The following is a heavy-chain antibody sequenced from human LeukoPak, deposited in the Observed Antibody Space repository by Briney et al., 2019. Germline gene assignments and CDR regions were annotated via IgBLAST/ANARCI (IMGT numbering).Heavy chain of an antibody. Sequence: GGSLRLSCAASGFTFSSYSMNWVRQTPGKGLEWVSYISSSSSTIYYADSVKGRFTISRDNAKNSLYLQMNSLRAEDTAVYYCARGLGYSGSFLYYFDYWGQGTLVTVSS. CDR3: ARGLGYSGSFLYYFDY. J-gene: IGHJ4*02. V-gene: IGHV3-48*01. CDR1: GFTFSSYS. CDR2: ISSSSSTI. D-gene: IGHD1-26*01.